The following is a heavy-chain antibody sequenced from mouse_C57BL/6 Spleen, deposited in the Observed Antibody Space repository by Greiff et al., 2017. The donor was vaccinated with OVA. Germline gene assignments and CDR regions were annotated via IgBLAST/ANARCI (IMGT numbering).Heavy chain of an antibody. CDR2: ISDGGSYT. CDR3: ARDDGNLFAY. D-gene: IGHD1-1*01. J-gene: IGHJ3*01. Sequence: EVQVVESGGGLVKPGGSLKLSCAASGFTFSSYAMSWVRQTPEKRLEWVATISDGGSYTYYPDNVKGRFTISRDNAKNNLYLQMSHLKSEDTAMYYCARDDGNLFAYWGQGTLVTVSA. CDR1: GFTFSSYA. V-gene: IGHV5-4*01.